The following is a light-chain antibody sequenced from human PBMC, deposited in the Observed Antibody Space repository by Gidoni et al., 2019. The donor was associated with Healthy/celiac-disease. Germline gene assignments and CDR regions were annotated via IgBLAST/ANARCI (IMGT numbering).Light chain of an antibody. CDR3: QKYNSAPRT. CDR2: AAS. J-gene: IGKJ1*01. V-gene: IGKV1-27*01. CDR1: QRISKY. Sequence: DIQMTQSPFSLSASVGDRVTITCRASQRISKYLVWYQQKPGKVPKLLIYAASTLQSGVPSRFSGSGSGTDFTLTISSLQPEDVATYYCQKYNSAPRTFGQGTKVEIK.